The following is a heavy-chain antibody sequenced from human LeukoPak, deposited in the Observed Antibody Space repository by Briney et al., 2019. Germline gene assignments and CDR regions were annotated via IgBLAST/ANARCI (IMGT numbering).Heavy chain of an antibody. Sequence: SETLSLTCTVSGGSISSSSYYWGWIRQPPGKGLEWIGSIYYSGSTYYNPSLKSRVTISVDTSKNQFSLKLSSVTAADTAVYYCARLIAPPLDYGDYDDAFDIWGHGTMVTVFS. CDR1: GGSISSSSYY. CDR2: IYYSGST. D-gene: IGHD4-17*01. CDR3: ARLIAPPLDYGDYDDAFDI. V-gene: IGHV4-39*01. J-gene: IGHJ3*02.